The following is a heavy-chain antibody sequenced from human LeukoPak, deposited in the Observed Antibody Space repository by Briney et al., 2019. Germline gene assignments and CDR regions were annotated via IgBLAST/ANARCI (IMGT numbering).Heavy chain of an antibody. Sequence: SETLSLTCTVSGGSISTSSYYWVWIRQPPGKGLEWIGSIFYSGTTYYNPSLKSRVTISVDTSKNHFSLNLKSVTAADTAVYYCARQPSLSYCSSATCWFDTWGPGTLVTVSS. J-gene: IGHJ5*02. V-gene: IGHV4-39*01. CDR3: ARQPSLSYCSSATCWFDT. CDR1: GGSISTSSYY. D-gene: IGHD2-2*01. CDR2: IFYSGTT.